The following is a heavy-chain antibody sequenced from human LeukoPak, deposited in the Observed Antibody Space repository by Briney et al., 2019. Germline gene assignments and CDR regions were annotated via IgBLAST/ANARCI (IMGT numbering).Heavy chain of an antibody. CDR2: IYYNGNT. D-gene: IGHD1-26*01. CDR1: GDSVSSGNYY. V-gene: IGHV4-61*01. Sequence: SETLSLTCIVSGDSVSSGNYYWSWIRLPPGKGLEYIGHIYYNGNTNYNPSLKSRVTLSIDTSRNQFSLKLSSATAADTAVYYCARGLSPLGSNVGAGFDHWGQGTLVTVSS. CDR3: ARGLSPLGSNVGAGFDH. J-gene: IGHJ4*02.